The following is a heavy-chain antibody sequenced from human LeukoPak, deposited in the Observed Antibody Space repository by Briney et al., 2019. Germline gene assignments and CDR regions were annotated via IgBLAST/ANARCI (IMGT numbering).Heavy chain of an antibody. Sequence: SETLSLTCTVSGGSVSSGSYYWSWIRQPPRKGLEWIGYIYYSGSTNYNPSLKSRVTISVDTSKNQFSLKLSSVTAADTAVYYCAIDPVYDAFDIWGQGTMVTVSS. CDR3: AIDPVYDAFDI. CDR2: IYYSGST. D-gene: IGHD2-8*01. CDR1: GGSVSSGSYY. J-gene: IGHJ3*02. V-gene: IGHV4-61*01.